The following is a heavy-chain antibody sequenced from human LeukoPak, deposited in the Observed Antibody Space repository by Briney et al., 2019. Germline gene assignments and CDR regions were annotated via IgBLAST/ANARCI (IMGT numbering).Heavy chain of an antibody. V-gene: IGHV3-48*03. CDR3: ASGLPYYSDSSGYYLDY. CDR1: GFTFSSYE. J-gene: IGHJ4*02. Sequence: PGGSLRLSCAASGFTFSSYEMNWVRQAPGKGLEWVSYISSSGSTIYYADSVKGRFTISRDNAKNSLYLQMNSLRAEDTAVYYCASGLPYYSDSSGYYLDYWGQGTLVTVSS. D-gene: IGHD3-22*01. CDR2: ISSSGSTI.